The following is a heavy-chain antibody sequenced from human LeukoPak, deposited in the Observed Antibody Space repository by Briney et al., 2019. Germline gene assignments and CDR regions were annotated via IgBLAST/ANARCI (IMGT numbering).Heavy chain of an antibody. V-gene: IGHV3-30*03. D-gene: IGHD6-19*01. CDR2: ISYDGSNK. Sequence: GGSLRLSCAASGFTFSSYGMHWVRQAPGKGLEWVAVISYDGSNKYYADSVKGRFTISRDNSKSTLYLQMNSLRAEDTAVYYCARAVADVIDYWGQGTLVTVSS. J-gene: IGHJ4*02. CDR1: GFTFSSYG. CDR3: ARAVADVIDY.